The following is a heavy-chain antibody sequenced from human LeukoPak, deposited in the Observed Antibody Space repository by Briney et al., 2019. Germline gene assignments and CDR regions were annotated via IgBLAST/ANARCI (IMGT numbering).Heavy chain of an antibody. CDR1: GASISSYY. J-gene: IGHJ6*02. V-gene: IGHV4-59*01. Sequence: PSETLSLTCAVSGASISSYYWSWIRQPPGMGLEWIGYVSNTGSPNYNPSLKSRVTISLDTSKSQFSLKLSSMTAADTAVYYRAKGAVRGGMDVWGQGTTVTVSS. D-gene: IGHD6-19*01. CDR2: VSNTGSP. CDR3: AKGAVRGGMDV.